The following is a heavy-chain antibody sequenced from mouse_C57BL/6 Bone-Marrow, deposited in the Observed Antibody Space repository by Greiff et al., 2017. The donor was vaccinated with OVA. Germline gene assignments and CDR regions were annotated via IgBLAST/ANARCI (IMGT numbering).Heavy chain of an antibody. Sequence: QVQLQQSGAELARPGASVKLSCKASGYTFTSYGISWVKQRTGQGLEWIGEIYPRSGNTYYNEKFKGKATLTADKSSSTAYMELRSLTSEDAAVDFCARDGSSFYYAMDYWGQGTSVTVSS. V-gene: IGHV1-81*01. D-gene: IGHD1-1*01. J-gene: IGHJ4*01. CDR3: ARDGSSFYYAMDY. CDR2: IYPRSGNT. CDR1: GYTFTSYG.